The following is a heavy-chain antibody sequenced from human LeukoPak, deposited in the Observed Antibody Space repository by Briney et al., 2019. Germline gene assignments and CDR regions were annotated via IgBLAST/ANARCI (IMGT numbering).Heavy chain of an antibody. CDR2: IYTSGSS. D-gene: IGHD4-11*01. CDR3: ARWPRERNRITVTNYYYYMDV. V-gene: IGHV4-4*07. CDR1: GGSISSYY. Sequence: SETLSLTCTVSGGSISSYYWSWLRQPAGKGLEWIGRIYTSGSSNYNTSLKSRVTMSVDTSKNQFSLKLSSVTAADSAVYYCARWPRERNRITVTNYYYYMDVWGRGTTVTVSS. J-gene: IGHJ6*03.